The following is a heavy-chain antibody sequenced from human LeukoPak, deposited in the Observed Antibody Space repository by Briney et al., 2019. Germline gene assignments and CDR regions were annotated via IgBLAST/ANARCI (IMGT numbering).Heavy chain of an antibody. CDR3: VRFQGDPDYGAHKGLGY. CDR2: IYPGGSDT. D-gene: IGHD4-17*01. Sequence: GESLKISCKGSGYSFTSYWIGWVRQMPGKGLEWMGIIYPGGSDTRYSPSFQGQVTISADKSISTAYLQWSSLKASDTAMYYCVRFQGDPDYGAHKGLGYWGQGTLVTVSS. J-gene: IGHJ4*02. V-gene: IGHV5-51*01. CDR1: GYSFTSYW.